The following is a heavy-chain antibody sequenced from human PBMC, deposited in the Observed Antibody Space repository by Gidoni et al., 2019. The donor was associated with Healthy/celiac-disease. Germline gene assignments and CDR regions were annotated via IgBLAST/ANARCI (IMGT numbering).Heavy chain of an antibody. CDR2: FDPEVGET. CDR3: ATAPLHDCGDFYFDY. J-gene: IGHJ4*02. V-gene: IGHV1-24*01. CDR1: GYTRTELS. Sequence: QVPLVQPGAEAKKPGASGKVSCKVSGYTRTELSMHWVRQEHGKGLEWRGGFDPEVGETVYAQKSQGRVTMTEDTSTAAAYMELRFLRSEDTAVYDCATAPLHDCGDFYFDYWGQGTLVTVSS. D-gene: IGHD4-17*01.